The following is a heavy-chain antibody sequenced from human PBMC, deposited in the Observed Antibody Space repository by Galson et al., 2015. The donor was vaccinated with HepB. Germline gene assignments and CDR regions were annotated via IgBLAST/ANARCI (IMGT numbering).Heavy chain of an antibody. CDR1: GFTFSSYA. D-gene: IGHD3-10*01. V-gene: IGHV3-30-3*01. J-gene: IGHJ3*02. CDR3: ASLTMVRGQVDI. Sequence: SLRLSCAASGFTFSSYAMHWVRQAPGKGLEWVAVISYDGSNKYYADSVKGRFTISRDNSKNTLYLQMNSLRAEDTAVYYCASLTMVRGQVDIWGQGTMVTVSS. CDR2: ISYDGSNK.